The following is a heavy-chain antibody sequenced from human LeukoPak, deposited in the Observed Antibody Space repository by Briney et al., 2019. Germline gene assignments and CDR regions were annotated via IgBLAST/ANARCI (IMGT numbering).Heavy chain of an antibody. V-gene: IGHV4-39*01. CDR2: IYYSGST. CDR3: VGEVVRGVIKDFDY. J-gene: IGHJ4*02. D-gene: IGHD3-10*01. Sequence: PSETLSLTCTVSGGSISSSSYYWGWIRQPPGKGLEWIGSIYYSGSTYYNPSLKSRVTISVDTSKNQFSLKLSSVTAADTAVYYCVGEVVRGVIKDFDYWGQGTLVTVSS. CDR1: GGSISSSSYY.